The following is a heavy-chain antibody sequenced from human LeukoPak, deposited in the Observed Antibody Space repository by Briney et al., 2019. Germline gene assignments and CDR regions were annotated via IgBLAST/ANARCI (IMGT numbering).Heavy chain of an antibody. D-gene: IGHD2-15*01. CDR1: GFTFSSYG. J-gene: IGHJ6*02. Sequence: GGSLRLSCAASGFTFSSYGMHWVRQAPGKGLEWVAVISYDGINKYYADSVKGRFTISRDNSKNTLYLQMNSLRVEDTAVYYCATGGIDCSGGSCYSNYYYGMDVWGQGTTVTVSS. CDR3: ATGGIDCSGGSCYSNYYYGMDV. V-gene: IGHV3-30*03. CDR2: ISYDGINK.